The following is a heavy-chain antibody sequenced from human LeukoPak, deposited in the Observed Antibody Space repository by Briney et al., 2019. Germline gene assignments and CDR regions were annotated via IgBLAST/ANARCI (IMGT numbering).Heavy chain of an antibody. D-gene: IGHD2-15*01. J-gene: IGHJ5*02. CDR3: ARDLCSGGSCSYNWFDP. CDR1: GYTFTSYD. Sequence: ASVKVSCKASGYTFTSYDINWVRQATGQGLEWMGWISAYNGNTNYAQKLQGRVTMTTDTSTSTAHMELRSLRSDDTAVYYCARDLCSGGSCSYNWFDPWGQGTLVTVSS. CDR2: ISAYNGNT. V-gene: IGHV1-18*01.